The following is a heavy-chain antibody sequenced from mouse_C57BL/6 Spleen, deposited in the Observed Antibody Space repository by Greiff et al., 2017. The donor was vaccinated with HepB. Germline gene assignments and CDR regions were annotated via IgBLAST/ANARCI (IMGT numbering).Heavy chain of an antibody. Sequence: EVMLVESGGGLVQPKGSLKLSCAASGFTFNTYAMHWVRQAPGKGLEWVARIRSKSSNYATYYADSVKDRFTISRDDSQSMLYLQMNNLKTEDTAMYYCVRDRPSYGSSYDWYFDVWGTGTTVTVSS. J-gene: IGHJ1*03. V-gene: IGHV10-3*01. D-gene: IGHD1-1*01. CDR2: IRSKSSNYAT. CDR3: VRDRPSYGSSYDWYFDV. CDR1: GFTFNTYA.